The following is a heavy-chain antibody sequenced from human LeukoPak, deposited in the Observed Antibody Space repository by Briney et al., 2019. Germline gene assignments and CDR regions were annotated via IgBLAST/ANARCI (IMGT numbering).Heavy chain of an antibody. J-gene: IGHJ4*02. Sequence: GGSLKLSCAASGFTFSSYAMSWVRQAPGKGLEWVSAISGSGGSTYYADSVKGRFTISRDNSKNTLYLQMNSLRAEYTAVYYCAKEVSQWLVGGEIDYWGQGTLVTVSS. CDR3: AKEVSQWLVGGEIDY. CDR1: GFTFSSYA. CDR2: ISGSGGST. D-gene: IGHD6-19*01. V-gene: IGHV3-23*01.